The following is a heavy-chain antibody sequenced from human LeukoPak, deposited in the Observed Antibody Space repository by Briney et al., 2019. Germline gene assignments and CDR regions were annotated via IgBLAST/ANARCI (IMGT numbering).Heavy chain of an antibody. CDR1: GGSISSYY. D-gene: IGHD3-22*01. V-gene: IGHV4-59*01. CDR3: ARNYYDSSGYYRRYGMDV. CDR2: IYYSGST. Sequence: PSETLSLTCTVPGGSISSYYWSWIRQPPGKGLEWIGYIYYSGSTNYNPSLKSRVTISVDTSKNQFSLKLSSVTAADTAVYYCARNYYDSSGYYRRYGMDVWGQGTTVTVSS. J-gene: IGHJ6*02.